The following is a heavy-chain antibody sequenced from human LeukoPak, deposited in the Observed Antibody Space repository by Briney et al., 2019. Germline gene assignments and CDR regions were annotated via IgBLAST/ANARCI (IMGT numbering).Heavy chain of an antibody. Sequence: PSETLSLTCTVSGGSISSSSYYWGWIRQPPGKGLEWIGSIYYSGSTYYNPSLKSRVTISVDTSKNQFSLKLSSVTAADTAVYYCARDLKEGRYYDFWSGSIVPGGYWGQGTLVTVSS. V-gene: IGHV4-39*02. CDR1: GGSISSSSYY. CDR2: IYYSGST. D-gene: IGHD3-3*01. J-gene: IGHJ4*02. CDR3: ARDLKEGRYYDFWSGSIVPGGY.